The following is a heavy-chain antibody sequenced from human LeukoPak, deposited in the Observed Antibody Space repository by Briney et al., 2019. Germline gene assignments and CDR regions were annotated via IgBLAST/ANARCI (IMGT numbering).Heavy chain of an antibody. D-gene: IGHD2-21*01. V-gene: IGHV4-39*01. CDR1: GGSISSSSYY. CDR3: ARHFKGGDGHFDY. J-gene: IGHJ4*02. CDR2: IYYSGST. Sequence: SETLSLTCTVSGGSISSSSYYWGWIRQPPGKGLEWIGSIYYSGSTYYNPSLKSRVTISVDTSKNQFSLKLSSVTAADTAVYYCARHFKGGDGHFDYWGQGTLVTVSS.